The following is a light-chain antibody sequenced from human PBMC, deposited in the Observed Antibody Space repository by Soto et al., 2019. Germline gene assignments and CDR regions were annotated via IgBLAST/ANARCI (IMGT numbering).Light chain of an antibody. V-gene: IGKV3-20*01. CDR1: QSVSSN. Sequence: IVMTQSPATLSVSQRERATVSCRASQSVSSNLAWYQQKPGQAPRLLIYGASTRATGIPDRFSGSGSGTDFTLTISRLEPEDFAVYYCQQYGSSPRTFGQGTKVDI. CDR2: GAS. J-gene: IGKJ1*01. CDR3: QQYGSSPRT.